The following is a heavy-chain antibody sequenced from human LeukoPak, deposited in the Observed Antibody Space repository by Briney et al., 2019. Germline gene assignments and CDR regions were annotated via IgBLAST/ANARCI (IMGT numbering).Heavy chain of an antibody. D-gene: IGHD4-23*01. CDR2: ISYDGSNE. CDR1: GFTFSSYA. Sequence: PGGSLRLSCGASGFTFSSYAMHWVRQAPGKGLEWVAAISYDGSNEYYVDPVKGRFSISRDNSMKTLYLQMNSLRAEDTAVYYCAKDLTPYLYGGSSADYWGQGTLVTVSS. J-gene: IGHJ4*02. CDR3: AKDLTPYLYGGSSADY. V-gene: IGHV3-30*18.